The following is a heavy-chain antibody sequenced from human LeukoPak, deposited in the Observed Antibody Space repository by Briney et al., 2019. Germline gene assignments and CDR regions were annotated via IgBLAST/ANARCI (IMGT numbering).Heavy chain of an antibody. D-gene: IGHD2-8*01. CDR3: ATEGLGYCTNGVCYNGY. Sequence: SETLSLTCAVAGYSISTGNHWSWIRQPPGKGLEWIGEINHSGSTNYNPSLKSRVTISVDTSKNQFSLKLSSVTAADTAVYYCATEGLGYCTNGVCYNGYWGQGTLVTVSS. CDR1: GYSISTGNH. CDR2: INHSGST. J-gene: IGHJ4*02. V-gene: IGHV4-34*01.